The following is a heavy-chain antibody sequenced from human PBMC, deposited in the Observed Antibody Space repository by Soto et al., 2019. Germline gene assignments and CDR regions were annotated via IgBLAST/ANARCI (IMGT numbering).Heavy chain of an antibody. D-gene: IGHD3-3*01. CDR2: VYHSGST. V-gene: IGHV4-4*02. CDR1: SGSISSSNW. CDR3: SRGGEVGFLRRDYYYYMDV. J-gene: IGHJ6*03. Sequence: SETLSLTCAVSSGSISSSNWWSWVRQPPGKGLEWIGEVYHSGSTNYNPSLKSRVTISVDKSKNQFSLILSSVTAADTAVYYCSRGGEVGFLRRDYYYYMDVWGKGTTVTVSS.